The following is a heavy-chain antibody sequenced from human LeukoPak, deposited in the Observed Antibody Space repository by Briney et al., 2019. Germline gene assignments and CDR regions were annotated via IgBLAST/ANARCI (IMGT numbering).Heavy chain of an antibody. CDR1: GFTSSSYG. CDR2: IWYDGSNK. D-gene: IGHD6-19*01. Sequence: GGSLRLSCAASGFTSSSYGMHWVRQAPGKGLEWVAVIWYDGSNKYYADSVKGRFTISRDNSKNTLYLQMNSLRAEDTAVYYCARSVGGWYYFDYWGQGTLVTVSS. V-gene: IGHV3-33*01. CDR3: ARSVGGWYYFDY. J-gene: IGHJ4*02.